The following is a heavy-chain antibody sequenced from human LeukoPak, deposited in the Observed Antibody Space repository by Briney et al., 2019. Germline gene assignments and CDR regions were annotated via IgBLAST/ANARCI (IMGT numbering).Heavy chain of an antibody. D-gene: IGHD3-22*01. CDR3: AKEGDSSGYYSDAFDI. Sequence: GASLRLSCAASGFTFSSYAMSWVRQAPGKGLEWVPAISGSGGSTYYADSVKGRFTISRDNSKNTLYLQMNSLRAEDTAVYYCAKEGDSSGYYSDAFDIWGQGTMVTVSS. J-gene: IGHJ3*02. CDR2: ISGSGGST. CDR1: GFTFSSYA. V-gene: IGHV3-23*01.